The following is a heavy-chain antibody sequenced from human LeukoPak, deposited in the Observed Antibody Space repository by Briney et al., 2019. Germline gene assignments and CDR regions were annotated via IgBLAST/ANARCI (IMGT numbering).Heavy chain of an antibody. Sequence: PSETLSLTCTVSGGSISSYYWSWIRQPPGRGLEWIGYIYYSGSTNYNPSLKSRVTISVDTSKNQFSLKLSSVTAADTSVYYCARSHSVWTSSDYWGQGTLVTVSS. CDR1: GGSISSYY. CDR3: ARSHSVWTSSDY. V-gene: IGHV4-59*01. J-gene: IGHJ4*02. D-gene: IGHD2-2*01. CDR2: IYYSGST.